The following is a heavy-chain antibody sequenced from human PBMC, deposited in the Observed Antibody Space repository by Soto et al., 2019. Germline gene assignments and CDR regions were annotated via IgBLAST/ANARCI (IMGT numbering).Heavy chain of an antibody. CDR3: ARSEGYTSGFDY. Sequence: EVQLVESGGGLVKPGGSLRLSCAASGFTFSSYSMNWVRQAPGKGLEWVSSISTGSSAIYYADSVKGRFTISRDNAKNSLYLQMNSLRDEDTAVYYCARSEGYTSGFDYWGQGTLVTVSS. V-gene: IGHV3-21*01. CDR2: ISTGSSAI. D-gene: IGHD6-19*01. J-gene: IGHJ4*02. CDR1: GFTFSSYS.